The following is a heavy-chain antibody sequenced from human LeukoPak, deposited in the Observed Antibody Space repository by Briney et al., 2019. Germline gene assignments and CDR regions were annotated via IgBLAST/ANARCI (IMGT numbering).Heavy chain of an antibody. J-gene: IGHJ4*02. CDR1: GFTFSNFW. Sequence: GGSLRLSCAASGFTFSNFWMSWVRQAPGKGLECVANIKQDGSEKYYVDSVKGRFTISRDNAKNSLYLQMSSLRGDDTALYYCASEDNTGSSAYWGQGTLVTVSS. D-gene: IGHD3-22*01. V-gene: IGHV3-7*01. CDR2: IKQDGSEK. CDR3: ASEDNTGSSAY.